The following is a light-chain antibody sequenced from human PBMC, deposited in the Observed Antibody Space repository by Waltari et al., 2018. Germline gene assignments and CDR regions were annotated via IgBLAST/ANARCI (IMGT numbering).Light chain of an antibody. CDR1: SGHTTNI. CDR2: VNSDGSH. V-gene: IGLV4-69*01. J-gene: IGLJ3*02. CDR3: QTGGHGTWV. Sequence: QLVLTQSPSASASLGASVKLTCTLSSGHTTNIIAWLQQKPEKGPRYLMKVNSDGSHNKGVEIHDRFSGSSSGAERYLTISSLQSEDEADYYCQTGGHGTWVFGGGTRLTVL.